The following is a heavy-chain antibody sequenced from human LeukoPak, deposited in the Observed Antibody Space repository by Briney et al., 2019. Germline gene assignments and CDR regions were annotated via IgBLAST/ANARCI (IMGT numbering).Heavy chain of an antibody. CDR1: GFTFSSYG. CDR3: AGAGGYYGSGSFPEY. CDR2: IWYDGSNK. Sequence: GGSLRLSCAASGFTFSSYGMHWVRQAPGKGLEWVAVIWYDGSNKYYADSVKGRFTISRDNSKNTLYLQMNSLRAEDTAVYYCAGAGGYYGSGSFPEYWGQGTLVTVSS. V-gene: IGHV3-33*01. D-gene: IGHD3-10*01. J-gene: IGHJ4*02.